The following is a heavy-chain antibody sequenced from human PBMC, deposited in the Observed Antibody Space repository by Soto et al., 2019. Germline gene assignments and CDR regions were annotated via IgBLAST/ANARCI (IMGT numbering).Heavy chain of an antibody. V-gene: IGHV1-69*02. Sequence: ASVKVSCKASGGTFSSYTISWVRQAPGQGLEWMGRIIPILGIANYAQKFQGRVTITADKSTSTAYMELSSLKASDTAMYYCARRQYQLLSPQHVTYCSGGSCLYDDAFDIWGQGTMVTVSS. CDR1: GGTFSSYT. CDR3: ARRQYQLLSPQHVTYCSGGSCLYDDAFDI. D-gene: IGHD2-15*01. J-gene: IGHJ3*02. CDR2: IIPILGIA.